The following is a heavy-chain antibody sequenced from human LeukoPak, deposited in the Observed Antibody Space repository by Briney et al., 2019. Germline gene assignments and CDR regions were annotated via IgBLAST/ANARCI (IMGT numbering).Heavy chain of an antibody. J-gene: IGHJ4*02. CDR3: ATRLVQGADY. V-gene: IGHV4-59*10. CDR1: GGSFSGYY. CDR2: ICTSGST. Sequence: SDTLSLTCAVYGGSFSGYYWSWIRQPPGKGLEWIGRICTSGSTNYNPSLKSRVTMSVDTSRNQFSLKLSSVTAADTAVYYCATRLVQGADYWGQGTLVTVSS. D-gene: IGHD3-10*01.